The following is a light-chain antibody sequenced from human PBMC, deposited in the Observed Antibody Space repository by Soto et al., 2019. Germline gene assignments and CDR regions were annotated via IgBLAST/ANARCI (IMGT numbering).Light chain of an antibody. J-gene: IGLJ1*01. CDR2: EVS. V-gene: IGLV2-14*01. CDR1: SXDVGGYNY. CDR3: SSYTSTDTYV. Sequence: QSVLAQPASVSGSPGQSIAISCTGTSXDVGGYNYVSWYQQHPGKAPKLLIYEVSNRPSGVSDRFSGSKSGNTASLTISGLQAEDEADYYCSSYTSTDTYVSGTGTKVTVL.